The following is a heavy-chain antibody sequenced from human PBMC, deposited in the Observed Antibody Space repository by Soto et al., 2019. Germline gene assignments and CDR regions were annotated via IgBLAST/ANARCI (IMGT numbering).Heavy chain of an antibody. V-gene: IGHV3-23*01. J-gene: IGHJ3*02. D-gene: IGHD2-2*01. CDR2: ISGSGGST. Sequence: TGGSLRLSCAASGFTFSSYAMSWVRQAPGKGLEWVSAISGSGGSTYYADSVKGRFTISRDNSKNTLYLQMNSLRAEDTAVYYCAKDDCSSTSCRYSSSPVDAFDIWGQGTMVTVSS. CDR1: GFTFSSYA. CDR3: AKDDCSSTSCRYSSSPVDAFDI.